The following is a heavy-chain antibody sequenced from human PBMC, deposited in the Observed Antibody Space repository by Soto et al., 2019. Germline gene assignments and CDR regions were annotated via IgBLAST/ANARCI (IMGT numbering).Heavy chain of an antibody. CDR2: TYYRSKWYN. J-gene: IGHJ5*02. Sequence: SQTLSLTCAISGDSVSSNSAAWNWIRQSPSRGLEWLGRTYYRSKWYNDYAVSVKSRITINPDTSKNQFSLKLSSVTAADTAVYYCARPGIAARENWFDPWGQGTLVTVSS. V-gene: IGHV6-1*01. D-gene: IGHD6-6*01. CDR1: GDSVSSNSAA. CDR3: ARPGIAARENWFDP.